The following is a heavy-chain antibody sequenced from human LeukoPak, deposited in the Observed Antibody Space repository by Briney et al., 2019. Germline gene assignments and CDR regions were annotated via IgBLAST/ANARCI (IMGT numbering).Heavy chain of an antibody. CDR3: ARAGYSYGTGYYFDY. CDR1: GGSISTYY. V-gene: IGHV4-59*01. Sequence: SETLSLTCTVSGGSISTYYWSWIRLPPGKGLEWIGCIYYTGATYYNPSLKSRVTISLDTSKNHFSLKLSSVTAADAAVYYCARAGYSYGTGYYFDYWGQGALVTVSS. D-gene: IGHD5-18*01. J-gene: IGHJ4*02. CDR2: IYYTGAT.